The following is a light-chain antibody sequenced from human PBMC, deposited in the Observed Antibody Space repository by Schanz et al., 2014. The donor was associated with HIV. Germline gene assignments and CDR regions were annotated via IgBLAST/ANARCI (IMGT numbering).Light chain of an antibody. CDR2: GAS. V-gene: IGKV3-15*01. CDR1: QSVSSN. J-gene: IGKJ2*01. CDR3: QQYNTYSPYT. Sequence: EIVMTQSPATLSVSPGERATLSCRASQSVSSNLAWYQQKPGQAPRLLIYGASTRATGIPARFSGSGSGTEFTLTISSLQPDDFATYYCQQYNTYSPYTFGQGTKLEI.